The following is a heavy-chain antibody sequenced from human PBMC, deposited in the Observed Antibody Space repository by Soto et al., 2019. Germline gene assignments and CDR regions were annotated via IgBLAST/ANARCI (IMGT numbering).Heavy chain of an antibody. CDR3: AKASDYYDSQGEIYFDY. D-gene: IGHD3-22*01. J-gene: IGHJ4*02. V-gene: IGHV3-30*18. CDR1: GFTFSSYG. CDR2: ISYDGSNK. Sequence: PGGSLRLSCAASGFTFSSYGMHWVRQAPGKGLEWVAVISYDGSNKYYADSVKGRFTISRDNSKNTLYLQMNSLRAEDTAVYYCAKASDYYDSQGEIYFDYWGQGTLVTVSS.